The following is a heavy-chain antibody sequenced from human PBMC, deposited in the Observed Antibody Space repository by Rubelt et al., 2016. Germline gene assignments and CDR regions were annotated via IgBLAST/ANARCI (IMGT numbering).Heavy chain of an antibody. V-gene: IGHV1-3*01. CDR1: GYTFTSYA. Sequence: VSCKASGYTFTSYAMHWVRQAPGQRLEWMGWINAGNGNTKYSQKFQGRVTITRDTSASTPYMELSSLRSEDTAVYYCARKTDKGYCSGGSCQNDAFDIWGQGTMVTVSS. CDR2: INAGNGNT. D-gene: IGHD2-15*01. CDR3: ARKTDKGYCSGGSCQNDAFDI. J-gene: IGHJ3*02.